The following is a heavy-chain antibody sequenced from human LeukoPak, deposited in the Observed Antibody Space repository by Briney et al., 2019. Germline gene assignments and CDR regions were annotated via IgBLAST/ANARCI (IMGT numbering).Heavy chain of an antibody. J-gene: IGHJ4*02. CDR1: GGTFSSYA. V-gene: IGHV1-69*05. CDR3: ARDATVEAVAGGFDY. Sequence: SVKVSCKASGGTFSSYAISWVRQAPGQGLELMGRIIPIFGTADYAQKFQGRVTITTDESTSTAYMELSSLRSEDTAVYYCARDATVEAVAGGFDYWGQGTLVTVSS. CDR2: IIPIFGTA. D-gene: IGHD6-19*01.